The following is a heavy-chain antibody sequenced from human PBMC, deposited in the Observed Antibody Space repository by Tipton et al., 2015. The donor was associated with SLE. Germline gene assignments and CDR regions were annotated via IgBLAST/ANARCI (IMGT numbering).Heavy chain of an antibody. CDR2: IWYDGSNK. CDR1: GFTFDDYA. CDR3: ARRQGGEGYFDY. V-gene: IGHV3-33*08. J-gene: IGHJ4*02. Sequence: SLRLSCAASGFTFDDYAMHWVRQAPGKGLEWVAVIWYDGSNKYYADSVKGRFTISRDNSKNTLYLQMNSLRAEDTAVYYWARRQGGEGYFDYWGQGTLVTVSS.